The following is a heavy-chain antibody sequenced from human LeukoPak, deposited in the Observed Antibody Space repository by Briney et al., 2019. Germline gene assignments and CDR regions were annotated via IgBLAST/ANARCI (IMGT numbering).Heavy chain of an antibody. V-gene: IGHV2-5*01. CDR2: HYWNDNK. CDR1: GFSLSTDEVG. Sequence: SGPPLVEPTQTLTLTCTFSGFSLSTDEVGVGWIRQPPGRALEWLAHHYWNDNKFYSPSLQSRLTITKDTSKNQVALTMTNVDPADTATCYSAYQVYSSGWHPFAYWGQGIMVTVAS. J-gene: IGHJ4*02. D-gene: IGHD6-25*01. CDR3: AYQVYSSGWHPFAY.